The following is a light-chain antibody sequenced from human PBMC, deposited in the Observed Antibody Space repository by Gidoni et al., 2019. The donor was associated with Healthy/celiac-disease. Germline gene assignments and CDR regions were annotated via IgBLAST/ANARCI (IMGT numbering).Light chain of an antibody. CDR2: GNS. CDR1: SSNIGAGYD. J-gene: IGLJ2*01. Sequence: SVLTQPPSVSAAPSQRVTIPCTGSSSNIGAGYDVHWYQQLPGTAPKLLIYGNSNRASGVPDRFSGAKSGTSSSLASTGLQAEDEADYYCQSYDSSLSGSRVFGGGTKLTVL. CDR3: QSYDSSLSGSRV. V-gene: IGLV1-40*01.